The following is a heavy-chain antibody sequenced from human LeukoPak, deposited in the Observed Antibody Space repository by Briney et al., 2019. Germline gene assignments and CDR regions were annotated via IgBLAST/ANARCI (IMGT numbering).Heavy chain of an antibody. CDR3: AKDMSPYSSGWLNWFDP. J-gene: IGHJ5*02. Sequence: PGRSLRLSCAASGFTFDDYAMHWVRQAPGKGLEWASGISWNSGSIGYADSVKGRFTISRDNAKNSLYLQMNSLRAEDTALYYCAKDMSPYSSGWLNWFDPWGQGTLVTVSS. V-gene: IGHV3-9*01. CDR2: ISWNSGSI. D-gene: IGHD6-19*01. CDR1: GFTFDDYA.